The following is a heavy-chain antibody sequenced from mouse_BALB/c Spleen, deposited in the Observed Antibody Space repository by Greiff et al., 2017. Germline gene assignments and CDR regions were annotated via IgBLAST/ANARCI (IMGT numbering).Heavy chain of an antibody. CDR1: GFSLSTSGMG. CDR2: IYWDDDK. J-gene: IGHJ4*01. Sequence: ESGPGILQPSQTLSLTCSFSGFSLSTSGMGVSWIRQPSGKGLEWLAHIYWDDDKRYNPSLKSRLTISKDTSSNQVFLKITSVDTADTATYYCARKEYGKGYAMDYWGQGTSVTVSS. CDR3: ARKEYGKGYAMDY. V-gene: IGHV8-12*01. D-gene: IGHD2-10*02.